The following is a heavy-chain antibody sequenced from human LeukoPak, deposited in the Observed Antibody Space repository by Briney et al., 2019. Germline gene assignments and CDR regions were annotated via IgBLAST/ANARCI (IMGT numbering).Heavy chain of an antibody. CDR2: ISGSGGST. V-gene: IGHV3-23*01. J-gene: IGHJ4*02. Sequence: GGSLRLSCAASGFTFSDYYMSWVRQAPGKGLEWVSAISGSGGSTYYADSVKGRFTISRDNSKNTLYLQMNSLRAEDTAVYYRAKDSPVGYCSGGSCYEDYWGQGTLVTVSS. CDR1: GFTFSDYY. CDR3: AKDSPVGYCSGGSCYEDY. D-gene: IGHD2-15*01.